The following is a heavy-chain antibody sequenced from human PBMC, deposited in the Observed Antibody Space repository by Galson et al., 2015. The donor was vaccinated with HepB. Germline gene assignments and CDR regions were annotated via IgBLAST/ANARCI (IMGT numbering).Heavy chain of an antibody. CDR3: LTASYRTTANVDY. CDR2: IKSETYGGTS. J-gene: IGHJ4*02. CDR1: GFTFGVYA. V-gene: IGHV3-49*03. Sequence: SLRLSCATSGFTFGVYAISWFRQAPGKGLEWVGLIKSETYGGTSEYAAAVKGRFTISRDDAGGVAYLQMNSLKIEDTAVYFCLTASYRTTANVDYWGQGTLVTVSS. D-gene: IGHD4-11*01.